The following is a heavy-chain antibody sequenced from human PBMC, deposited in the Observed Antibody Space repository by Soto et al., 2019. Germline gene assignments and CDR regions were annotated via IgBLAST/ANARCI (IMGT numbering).Heavy chain of an antibody. V-gene: IGHV1-69*13. Sequence: SVKVSCKASGGTFSSYAISWVRQAPGQGLEWMGGIIPIFGTANYAQKFQGRVTITADESTSTAYMELSSLRSEDTAVYYCARDVDTAMVSSEYYYGMDVWGQGTTVTVSS. CDR3: ARDVDTAMVSSEYYYGMDV. CDR2: IIPIFGTA. J-gene: IGHJ6*02. D-gene: IGHD5-18*01. CDR1: GGTFSSYA.